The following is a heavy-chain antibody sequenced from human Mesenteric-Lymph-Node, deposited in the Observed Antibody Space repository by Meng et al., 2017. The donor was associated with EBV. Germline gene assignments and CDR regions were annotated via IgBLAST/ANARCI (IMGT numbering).Heavy chain of an antibody. CDR3: AKDTTMEM. Sequence: ELQWLGSGGGLVQPGGSLRLTCAASGFRFGNYVMTWVRQAPGKGLEWVSAISGRGSGTYYGDSVQGRFTISRDNSKNTIYLQMNSLRVEDTAVYYCAKDTTMEMWGQGTLVTVSS. CDR1: GFRFGNYV. J-gene: IGHJ4*02. D-gene: IGHD5-18*01. V-gene: IGHV3-23*01. CDR2: ISGRGSGT.